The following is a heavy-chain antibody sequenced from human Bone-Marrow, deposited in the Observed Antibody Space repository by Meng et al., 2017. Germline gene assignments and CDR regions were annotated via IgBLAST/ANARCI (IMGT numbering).Heavy chain of an antibody. CDR2: IYHGGDT. CDR3: ASWIYSCGWQ. V-gene: IGHV4/OR15-8*02. CDR1: GGSISSIDW. D-gene: IGHD6-19*01. Sequence: QVQLQESGPGLVEPSGTLSLTCVVSGGSISSIDWWSWVRQPPGKGLEWIGEIYHGGDTNYNPSLKSRVTIAIDKSKNQFSLKLSSVTAADTAVYYCASWIYSCGWQWGQGALVTGSS. J-gene: IGHJ4*02.